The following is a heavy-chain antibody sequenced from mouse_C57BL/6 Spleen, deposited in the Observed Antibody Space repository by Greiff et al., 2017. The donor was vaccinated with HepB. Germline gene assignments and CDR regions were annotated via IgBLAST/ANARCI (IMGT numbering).Heavy chain of an antibody. CDR2: IDPEDGET. J-gene: IGHJ1*03. D-gene: IGHD2-2*01. V-gene: IGHV14-2*01. Sequence: EVQLQESGAELVKPGASVKLSCTASGFNIKDYYMHWVKQRTEQGLEWIGRIDPEDGETKYAPKFQGKATITADTSSNTAYLQLSSLTSEDTAVYYCARYGVTGPLWYFDVWAQGPRSPSPQ. CDR1: GFNIKDYY. CDR3: ARYGVTGPLWYFDV.